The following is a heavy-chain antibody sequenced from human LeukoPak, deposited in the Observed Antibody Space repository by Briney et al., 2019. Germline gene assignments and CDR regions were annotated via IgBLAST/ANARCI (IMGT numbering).Heavy chain of an antibody. CDR1: GGTFSSYA. CDR3: ARGRDPTGYSYGYEY. J-gene: IGHJ4*02. Sequence: APVKVSCKASGGTFSSYAISWVRQAPGQGLEWMGGIIPIFGTANYAQKFQGRVTITADESTSTAYMELSSLRSEDTAVYYCARGRDPTGYSYGYEYWGQGTLVTVSS. CDR2: IIPIFGTA. V-gene: IGHV1-69*13. D-gene: IGHD5-18*01.